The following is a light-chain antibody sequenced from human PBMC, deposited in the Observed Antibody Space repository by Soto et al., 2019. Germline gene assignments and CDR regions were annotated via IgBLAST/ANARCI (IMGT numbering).Light chain of an antibody. V-gene: IGKV2-28*01. Sequence: ILMTQSPLSLPVTPGQPAAITCTSTRSLLHNSGYNYLDWYMQKPGQTPQLLIYLGSNRASGVPDRFSGSGSGTDFTLKISRVEAADVGVYYCKQALQSLTFGQGTRLEIK. J-gene: IGKJ5*01. CDR3: KQALQSLT. CDR2: LGS. CDR1: RSLLHNSGYNY.